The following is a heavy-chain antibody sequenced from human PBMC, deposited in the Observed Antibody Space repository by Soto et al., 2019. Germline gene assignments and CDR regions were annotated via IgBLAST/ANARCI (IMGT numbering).Heavy chain of an antibody. CDR1: GYTFTSYA. Sequence: QVQLVQSGAEVKKPGASVKVSCKASGYTFTSYAMNWVRQAPGQSREWMGWINAGNGNTKYSQKFQDRVTITRDTSASTAYMELSSLRSEDTAVYYCARSVGAALSDYWGQGTLVTVSS. CDR3: ARSVGAALSDY. D-gene: IGHD1-26*01. J-gene: IGHJ4*02. CDR2: INAGNGNT. V-gene: IGHV1-3*01.